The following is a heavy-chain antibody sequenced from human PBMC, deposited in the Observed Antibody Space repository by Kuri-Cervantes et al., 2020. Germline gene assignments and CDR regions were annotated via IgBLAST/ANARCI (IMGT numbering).Heavy chain of an antibody. CDR3: ARDWYYYDSSGYYDPYYYYYYGMDV. V-gene: IGHV3-30-3*01. D-gene: IGHD3-22*01. CDR2: ISYDGSNK. CDR1: GFTFSDYY. Sequence: GESLKISCAASGFTFSDYYMSWVRQAPGKGLEWVAVISYDGSNKYYADSVKGRFTISRDNSKNTLYLQMNSLRAEDTAVYYCARDWYYYDSSGYYDPYYYYYYGMDVWGQGTTVTVSS. J-gene: IGHJ6*02.